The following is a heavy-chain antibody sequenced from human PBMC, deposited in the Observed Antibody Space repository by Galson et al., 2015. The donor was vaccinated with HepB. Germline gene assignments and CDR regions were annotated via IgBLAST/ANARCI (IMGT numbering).Heavy chain of an antibody. D-gene: IGHD3-9*01. CDR1: GFTFSTYS. CDR2: ISYDGSNK. Sequence: SLRLSCAASGFTFSTYSMHWVRQAPGKGLEWVAVISYDGSNKNCADSVKGRFTISRDNSKNTLYLQMDSLRAEDTAVYYCARDLDDILTGYYRHSDAFDIWGQGTLVTVYS. CDR3: ARDLDDILTGYYRHSDAFDI. V-gene: IGHV3-30-3*01. J-gene: IGHJ3*02.